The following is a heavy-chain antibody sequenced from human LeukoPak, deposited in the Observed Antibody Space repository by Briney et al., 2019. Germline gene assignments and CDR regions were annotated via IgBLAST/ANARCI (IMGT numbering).Heavy chain of an antibody. V-gene: IGHV4-30-2*01. CDR1: GGSISSSSYY. J-gene: IGHJ6*02. D-gene: IGHD2-15*01. Sequence: SETLSLTCTVSGGSISSSSYYWGWIRQPPGKGLEWIGYIYHSGSTYYNPSLKSRVTISVDRSKNQFSLKLSSVTAADTAVYYCARYCSGGSYYYGMDVWGQGTTVTVSS. CDR2: IYHSGST. CDR3: ARYCSGGSYYYGMDV.